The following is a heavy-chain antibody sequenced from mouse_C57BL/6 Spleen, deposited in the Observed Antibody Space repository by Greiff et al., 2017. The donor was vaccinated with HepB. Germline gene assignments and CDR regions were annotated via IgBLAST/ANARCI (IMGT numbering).Heavy chain of an antibody. V-gene: IGHV1-4*01. Sequence: VMLVESGAELARPGASVKMSCKASGYTFTSYTMHWVKQRPGQGLEWIGYINPSSGYTKYNQKFKDKATLTADKSSSTAYMQLSSLTSEDSAVYYCARDYDGSWFAYWGQGTLVTVSA. D-gene: IGHD1-2*01. J-gene: IGHJ3*01. CDR1: GYTFTSYT. CDR2: INPSSGYT. CDR3: ARDYDGSWFAY.